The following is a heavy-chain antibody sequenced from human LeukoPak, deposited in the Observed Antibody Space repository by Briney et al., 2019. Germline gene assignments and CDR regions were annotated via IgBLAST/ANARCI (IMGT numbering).Heavy chain of an antibody. CDR1: GYTFTGYY. V-gene: IGHV1-2*02. CDR3: ARKEYYYDSSGYPLDY. J-gene: IGHJ4*02. CDR2: INPNSGGT. Sequence: ASVKVSCKASGYTFTGYYMHWVRQAPGQGLEWMGWINPNSGGTNYAQKSQGRVTMTRDTSISTAYMELSRLRSDDTAVYYCARKEYYYDSSGYPLDYWGQGTLVTVSS. D-gene: IGHD3-22*01.